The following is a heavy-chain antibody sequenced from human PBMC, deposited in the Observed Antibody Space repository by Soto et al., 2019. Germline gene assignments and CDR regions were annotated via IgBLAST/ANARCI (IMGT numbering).Heavy chain of an antibody. CDR1: GFTFSTYW. Sequence: EVQLVESGGGLVQPGGSLRLSCAASGFTFSTYWMHWVRQAPGKGLVWVSHITSDGTITTYADSVKGRFTISRDNAKNTRSLQMNSLRAEDTAVYYCARGAGGFDYWGQGTLVTVSS. CDR3: ARGAGGFDY. V-gene: IGHV3-74*01. CDR2: ITSDGTIT. D-gene: IGHD6-13*01. J-gene: IGHJ4*02.